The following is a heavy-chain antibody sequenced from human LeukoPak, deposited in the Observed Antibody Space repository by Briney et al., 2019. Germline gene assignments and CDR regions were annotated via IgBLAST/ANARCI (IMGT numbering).Heavy chain of an antibody. J-gene: IGHJ3*02. CDR3: VRYCSGGDCLRSLDI. Sequence: GGSLRLSCAASGFTVSNNYMTWVRQAPGKGLEWVSVIYIGGSTYYADSVKGRFTISRDNSKNTLYLQMNSLRAEDTAVYYCVRYCSGGDCLRSLDIWGPGTMLTVSS. D-gene: IGHD2-15*01. CDR1: GFTVSNNY. V-gene: IGHV3-66*01. CDR2: IYIGGST.